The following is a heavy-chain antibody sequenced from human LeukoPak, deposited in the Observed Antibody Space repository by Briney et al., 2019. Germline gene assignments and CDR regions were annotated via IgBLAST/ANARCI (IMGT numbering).Heavy chain of an antibody. Sequence: ASVKVSCKASGYTFTSYYMHWVRQAPGQGPEWMGIINPSGGSTSYAQKFQGRVTMTRDTSTSTVYMELSSLRSEDTAVYYCASSSGYYDFWSGPYYYYGMDVWGQGTTVTVSS. D-gene: IGHD3-3*01. CDR3: ASSSGYYDFWSGPYYYYGMDV. CDR2: INPSGGST. J-gene: IGHJ6*02. V-gene: IGHV1-46*01. CDR1: GYTFTSYY.